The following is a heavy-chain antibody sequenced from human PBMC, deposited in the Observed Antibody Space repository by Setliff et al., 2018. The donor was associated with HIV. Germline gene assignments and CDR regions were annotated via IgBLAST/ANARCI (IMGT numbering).Heavy chain of an antibody. Sequence: ASVKVSCKSSGYIFTTHYIPWVRQAPGQGIEWMGMSNPSSRTTIYAQKFRGRMTLTTDKSTTTVYMELSSLRSDDTAVYYCARGGRVDESRGHYYPLMYWGQGTLVTVSS. CDR3: ARGGRVDESRGHYYPLMY. CDR1: GYIFTTHY. J-gene: IGHJ4*02. V-gene: IGHV1-46*01. CDR2: SNPSSRTT. D-gene: IGHD3-22*01.